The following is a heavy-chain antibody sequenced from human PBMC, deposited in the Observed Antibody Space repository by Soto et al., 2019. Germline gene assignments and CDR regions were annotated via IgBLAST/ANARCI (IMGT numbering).Heavy chain of an antibody. Sequence: QVQLVQSGAEVKKPGSSVKVSCKASGGTFSSYTISWVRQAPGQGLEWMGRIIPNLGIANYAQKFQGRVTITTDKSTSTAYKELGSLRSEDTGVYYCARWGEYSSSTLDYWGQGTLVTVSS. D-gene: IGHD6-6*01. CDR1: GGTFSSYT. CDR3: ARWGEYSSSTLDY. J-gene: IGHJ4*02. V-gene: IGHV1-69*02. CDR2: IIPNLGIA.